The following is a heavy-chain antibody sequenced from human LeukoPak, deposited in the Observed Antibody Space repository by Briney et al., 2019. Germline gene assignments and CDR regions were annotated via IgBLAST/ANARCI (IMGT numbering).Heavy chain of an antibody. J-gene: IGHJ6*03. Sequence: SETLSLTWTVSGGSISSYYWSWIRQPAGKGLEWSGYIYYSGSTNYNPSLKSRVTISVDTSKNQFSLKLSSVTAADTAVYYCARETSQKGAHFMDVWGKGTTVTISS. CDR3: ARETSQKGAHFMDV. CDR2: IYYSGST. V-gene: IGHV4-59*01. CDR1: GGSISSYY. D-gene: IGHD3-16*01.